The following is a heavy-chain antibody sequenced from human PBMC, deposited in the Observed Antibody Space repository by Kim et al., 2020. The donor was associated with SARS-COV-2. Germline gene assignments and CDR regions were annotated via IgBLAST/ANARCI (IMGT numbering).Heavy chain of an antibody. J-gene: IGHJ6*02. CDR1: GDTFTSYD. CDR2: MNPNSGKT. D-gene: IGHD4-17*01. CDR3: ARGCLRSDSYSYTMDV. V-gene: IGHV1-8*01. Sequence: ASVKVSCKASGDTFTSYDINWVRQATGQGPEWMGWMNPNSGKTGYAQKFQGRVSMARNTSISTAYMELSSLTSEDTAVYYCARGCLRSDSYSYTMDVWGQGTTVTVSS.